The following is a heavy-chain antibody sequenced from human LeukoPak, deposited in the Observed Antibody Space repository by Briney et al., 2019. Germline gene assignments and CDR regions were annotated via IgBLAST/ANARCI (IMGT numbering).Heavy chain of an antibody. Sequence: SETLSLTCTVSGGSISRNYWSWIRQPPGKGLEWIGYIYYSGSTNYNPSLKSRVTISVDTSKNQFSLKLSSVTAADTAVYYCARGVTGGWYGDFQHWGQGTLVTVSS. D-gene: IGHD6-19*01. CDR2: IYYSGST. V-gene: IGHV4-59*01. CDR1: GGSISRNY. CDR3: ARGVTGGWYGDFQH. J-gene: IGHJ1*01.